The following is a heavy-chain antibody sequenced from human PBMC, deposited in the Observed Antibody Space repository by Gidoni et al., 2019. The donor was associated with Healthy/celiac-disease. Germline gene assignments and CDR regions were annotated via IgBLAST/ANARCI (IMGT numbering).Heavy chain of an antibody. CDR1: GGSIRSYY. J-gene: IGHJ3*02. D-gene: IGHD3-22*01. CDR2: IYYSGST. Sequence: QVQLQESGPGLVKPSETLSLTCPASGGSIRSYYWSWIRQPPGKGLEWIGYIYYSGSTNYNPSLKSRVTISVDTSKNQFSLKLSSVTAADTAVYYCARGQPATYYYDSGGAFDIWGQGTMVTVSS. CDR3: ARGQPATYYYDSGGAFDI. V-gene: IGHV4-59*01.